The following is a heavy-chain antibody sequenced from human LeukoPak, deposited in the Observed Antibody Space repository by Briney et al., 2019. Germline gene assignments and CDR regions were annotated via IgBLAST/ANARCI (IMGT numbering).Heavy chain of an antibody. J-gene: IGHJ4*02. Sequence: SVRLVYAAPGVTLSSYEMKWVRQEKGKGLEWVSYISSSGSTIYYADSVKGRFTISRDNAKNSLYLQMNSLRAEDTAVYYCARALPSSGWYYWGQGTLVTVSS. D-gene: IGHD6-19*01. CDR1: GVTLSSYE. CDR2: ISSSGSTI. V-gene: IGHV3-48*03. CDR3: ARALPSSGWYY.